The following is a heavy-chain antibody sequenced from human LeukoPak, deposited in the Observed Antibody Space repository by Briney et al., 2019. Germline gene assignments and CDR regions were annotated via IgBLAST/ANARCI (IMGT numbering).Heavy chain of an antibody. J-gene: IGHJ4*02. CDR2: ISTSGRTI. D-gene: IGHD2/OR15-2a*01. CDR1: GFTFGDYA. CDR3: ARGYFLGFDY. V-gene: IGHV3-48*03. Sequence: QPGRSLRLSCRGSGFTFGDYAMNWVRQAPGKGLEWVPYISTSGRTIYYADSVKGRLTISRDNAKNSLYLQMNSLRAEDAAVYYCARGYFLGFDYWGQGTLVTVSS.